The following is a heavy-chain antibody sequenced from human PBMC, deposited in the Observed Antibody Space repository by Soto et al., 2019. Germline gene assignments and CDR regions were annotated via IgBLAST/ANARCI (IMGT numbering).Heavy chain of an antibody. J-gene: IGHJ4*02. V-gene: IGHV4-59*01. CDR1: GTSISSYY. CDR3: ARYNSYAIDY. Sequence: PSETLSLTCTVSGTSISSYYWSWIRQPPGKGLEWIANIHYSGTTNYNPSLASRVTLPVDTSKNQFSLKMTSVTAADRAMYFCARYNSYAIDYWGRGTLVTDSS. D-gene: IGHD2-8*01. CDR2: IHYSGTT.